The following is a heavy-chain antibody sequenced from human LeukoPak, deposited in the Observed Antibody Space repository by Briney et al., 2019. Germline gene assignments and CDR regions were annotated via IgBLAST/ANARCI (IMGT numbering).Heavy chain of an antibody. CDR1: GYTFTSYY. CDR3: ARGPGSWFDP. J-gene: IGHJ5*02. CDR2: INPSGGST. V-gene: IGHV1-46*01. D-gene: IGHD7-27*01. Sequence: GASVKVSCKASGYTFTSYYIHWARQAPGQGLEWMGIINPSGGSTSYAQKFQGRVTMTRDTSISTAYMELSRLRSDDTAVYYCARGPGSWFDPWGQGTLVTVSS.